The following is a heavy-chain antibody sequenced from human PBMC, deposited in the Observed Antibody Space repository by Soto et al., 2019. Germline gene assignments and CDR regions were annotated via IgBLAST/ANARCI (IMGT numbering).Heavy chain of an antibody. CDR2: IVVGSGNT. V-gene: IGHV1-58*01. D-gene: IGHD5-18*01. J-gene: IGHJ4*02. Sequence: SVKVSCKASGFTFSNSAVQWVRQARGQRLEWIGWIVVGSGNTNYAQKFQERVTITRDMSTTTAYMELSSLRSVDTAVYYCATDKGDSYGYGNYWGQGTLVTVSS. CDR3: ATDKGDSYGYGNY. CDR1: GFTFSNSA.